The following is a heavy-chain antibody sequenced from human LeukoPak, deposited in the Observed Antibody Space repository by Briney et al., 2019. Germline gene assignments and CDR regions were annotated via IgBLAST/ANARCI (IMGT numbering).Heavy chain of an antibody. D-gene: IGHD3-3*01. Sequence: PGGSLRLSCAASGFTFSSYGMHWVRQAPGKGLEWVAVISYDGSNKYYADSVKGRFTISRDNSKNTLYLQMNSLRAEDTAVYYCARGYDLGLGGDYYMDVWGKGTTVTISS. J-gene: IGHJ6*03. CDR3: ARGYDLGLGGDYYMDV. CDR1: GFTFSSYG. V-gene: IGHV3-30*03. CDR2: ISYDGSNK.